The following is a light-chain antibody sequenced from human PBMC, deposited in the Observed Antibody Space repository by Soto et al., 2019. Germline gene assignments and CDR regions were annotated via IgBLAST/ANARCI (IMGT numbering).Light chain of an antibody. CDR2: KAS. CDR1: QSMRTY. Sequence: DIQMTQSPASLSASVGDRVTITCRASQSMRTYLNWYQQKPGKAPKFLISKASTLESGVPSRFSGSGSGTEFTLTISSLQPDDFATYYCQHYDSFPWTFGQGTKVDIK. V-gene: IGKV1-5*03. J-gene: IGKJ1*01. CDR3: QHYDSFPWT.